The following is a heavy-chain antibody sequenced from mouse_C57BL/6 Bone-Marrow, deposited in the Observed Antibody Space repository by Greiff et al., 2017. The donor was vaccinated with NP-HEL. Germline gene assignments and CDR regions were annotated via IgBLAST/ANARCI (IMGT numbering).Heavy chain of an antibody. CDR3: ARSGSSSVYYFDY. V-gene: IGHV7-3*01. CDR1: GFTFTDYY. CDR2: IRNKANGYTT. D-gene: IGHD1-1*01. Sequence: EVHLVESGGGLVQPGGSLSLSCAASGFTFTDYYMSWVRQPPGKALEWLGFIRNKANGYTTEYSASVKGRFTISRDNSQSILYLQMNALRAEDSATYYCARSGSSSVYYFDYWGQGTTLTVSS. J-gene: IGHJ2*01.